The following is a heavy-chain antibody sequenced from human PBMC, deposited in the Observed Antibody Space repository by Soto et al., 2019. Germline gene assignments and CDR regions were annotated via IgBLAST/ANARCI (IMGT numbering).Heavy chain of an antibody. D-gene: IGHD3-22*01. CDR1: GGAISSGDYY. J-gene: IGHJ4*02. Sequence: QVQLQESGPGLVKPSQTLSLTCTFAGGAISSGDYYWSCILQPPGKGLAWIGYFYYSGSTYYNPSLKSPVTISVDTSKNQFSLKLSSVTAADTAVYYCARAVDYDDSSGYYYEPSYFDYLGQGTLVTASS. CDR3: ARAVDYDDSSGYYYEPSYFDY. V-gene: IGHV4-30-4*01. CDR2: FYYSGST.